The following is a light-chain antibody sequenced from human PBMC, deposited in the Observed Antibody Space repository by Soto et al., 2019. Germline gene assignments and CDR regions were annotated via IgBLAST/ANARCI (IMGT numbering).Light chain of an antibody. V-gene: IGLV1-47*01. CDR3: AAWDDSLSGRV. Sequence: QSLLTQPPSASGTPGQRVTLSCSGSSSDIGSNYVYWYQQLPGTAPKLLIYRNNQRPSGVPDRFSGSKSGTSASLAISGLRSEDEADYYCAAWDDSLSGRVFGTGTKLTVL. CDR1: SSDIGSNY. CDR2: RNN. J-gene: IGLJ1*01.